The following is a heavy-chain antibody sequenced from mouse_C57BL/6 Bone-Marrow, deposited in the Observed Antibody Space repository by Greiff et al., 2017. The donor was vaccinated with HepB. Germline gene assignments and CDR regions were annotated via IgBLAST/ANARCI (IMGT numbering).Heavy chain of an antibody. J-gene: IGHJ2*01. Sequence: QVQLQQSGAELVRPGTSVKVSCKASGYAFTNYLIEWVKQRPGQGLEWIGVINPGSGGTNYNEKFKGKASLTADKSSSTAYMQLISLTSEDSAVYFCARSGLRSYYFDYWGQGTTLTVSS. CDR2: INPGSGGT. CDR3: ARSGLRSYYFDY. D-gene: IGHD1-1*01. CDR1: GYAFTNYL. V-gene: IGHV1-54*01.